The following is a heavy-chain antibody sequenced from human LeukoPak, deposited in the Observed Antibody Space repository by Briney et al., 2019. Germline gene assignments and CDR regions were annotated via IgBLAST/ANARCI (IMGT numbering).Heavy chain of an antibody. J-gene: IGHJ4*02. CDR3: ARGAYYYED. D-gene: IGHD3-22*01. CDR2: ISSSSSTI. Sequence: PGGSLRLSCAASEFTFSSHSMNWVRQAPGKGLEWVSYISSSSSTIYYADSVKGRFTISGDNAKNSLYLQMNSLRAKDTAVYYCARGAYYYEDWGQGTLVTVSS. CDR1: EFTFSSHS. V-gene: IGHV3-48*01.